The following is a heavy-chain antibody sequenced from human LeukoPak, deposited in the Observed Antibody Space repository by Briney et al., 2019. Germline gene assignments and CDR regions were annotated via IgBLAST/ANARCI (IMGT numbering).Heavy chain of an antibody. CDR3: ARDAGNSGYGCDL. D-gene: IGHD5-12*01. CDR1: GFTFSSNA. CDR2: IRSSSET. J-gene: IGHJ5*02. V-gene: IGHV3-48*01. Sequence: GGSLRLSCAASGFTFSSNAMHWVRQAPGKGLEWVSHIRSSSETFYADSVKGRFTISRDNARNSLYLQMNNLRGEDTATYYCARDAGNSGYGCDLWGQGTLVTVSS.